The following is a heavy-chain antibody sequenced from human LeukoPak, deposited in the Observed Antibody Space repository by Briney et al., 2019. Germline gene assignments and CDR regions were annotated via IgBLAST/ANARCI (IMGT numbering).Heavy chain of an antibody. Sequence: GGSLRLSRAASGFTFSSYAMSWARQAPGKGLEWVSAISGSGGSTYYADSVKGRFTISRDNSKNTLYLQMNSLGAEDTAVYYCAKFDLENSNFDYWGQGTLVTVSS. J-gene: IGHJ4*02. V-gene: IGHV3-23*01. CDR1: GFTFSSYA. CDR2: ISGSGGST. CDR3: AKFDLENSNFDY. D-gene: IGHD5-24*01.